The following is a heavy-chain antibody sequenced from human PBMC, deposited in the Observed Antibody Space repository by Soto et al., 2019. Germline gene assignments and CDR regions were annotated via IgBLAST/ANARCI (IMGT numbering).Heavy chain of an antibody. V-gene: IGHV1-18*04. CDR1: GYTFTSYG. J-gene: IGHJ6*02. CDR3: ARVVVVPAARGPYYYYYGMDV. Sequence: GASVKVSCKASGYTFTSYGISWVRQAPGQGLEWMGWISAYNGNTNYAQKLQGRVTMTADTSTSTAYMELRSLSSDDTAVYYCARVVVVPAARGPYYYYYGMDVWGQGTTVTVPS. CDR2: ISAYNGNT. D-gene: IGHD2-2*01.